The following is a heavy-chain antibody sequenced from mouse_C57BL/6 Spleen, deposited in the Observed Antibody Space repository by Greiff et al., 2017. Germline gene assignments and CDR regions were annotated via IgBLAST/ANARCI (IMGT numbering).Heavy chain of an antibody. Sequence: EVMLVESGGGLVKPGGSLKLSCAASGFTFSSYAMSWVRQTPEKRLEWVATISDGGSYTYYPDNVKGRFTIARDNAKNNLYLQMSHLKSEDTAMYYCARGGVYDDDGYYYAMDYWGQGTSVTVSS. CDR3: ARGGVYDDDGYYYAMDY. D-gene: IGHD2-4*01. V-gene: IGHV5-4*03. CDR2: ISDGGSYT. J-gene: IGHJ4*01. CDR1: GFTFSSYA.